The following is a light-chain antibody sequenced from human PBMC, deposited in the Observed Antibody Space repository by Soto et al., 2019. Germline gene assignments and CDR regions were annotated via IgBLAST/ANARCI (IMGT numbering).Light chain of an antibody. J-gene: IGKJ3*01. CDR1: QFMSVW. CDR2: KAS. V-gene: IGKV1-5*03. CDR3: QQYNSFPLT. Sequence: DIQMTQSPSTLSASVGDRVTITCRASQFMSVWLAWYQQKPGKAPKLLIYKASSLHSGVQTRFSGSGSGTEFTLTISSLQPDDSATYYCQQYNSFPLTFGPGTKVDIK.